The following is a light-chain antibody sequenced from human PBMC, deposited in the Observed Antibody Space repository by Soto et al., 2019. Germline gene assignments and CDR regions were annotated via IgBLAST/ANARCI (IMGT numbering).Light chain of an antibody. CDR3: QQYYDWPWT. CDR2: GAS. Sequence: MQSPGSLSVSPGERAALSCRASQSVGSNLAWYQRKPGQAPRLLIYGASTRATGIPSRFSGSGSGTEFTLTISSLQSEDFAVYYCQQYYDWPWTFGQGTTVEIK. J-gene: IGKJ1*01. CDR1: QSVGSN. V-gene: IGKV3-15*01.